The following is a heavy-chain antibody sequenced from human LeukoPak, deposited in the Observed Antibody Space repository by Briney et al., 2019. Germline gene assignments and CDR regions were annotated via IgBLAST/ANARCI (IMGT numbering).Heavy chain of an antibody. D-gene: IGHD6-19*01. J-gene: IGHJ4*02. V-gene: IGHV3-48*02. CDR2: ISSSSSTI. Sequence: GGSLRLSCAASGFTVSSNYVSWVRQAPGKGLEWVSYISSSSSTIYYADSVKGRFTISRDNAKNSLYLQMNSLRDEDTAVYYCARVYVEDSSGWYRSYFDYWGQGTLVTVSS. CDR3: ARVYVEDSSGWYRSYFDY. CDR1: GFTVSSNY.